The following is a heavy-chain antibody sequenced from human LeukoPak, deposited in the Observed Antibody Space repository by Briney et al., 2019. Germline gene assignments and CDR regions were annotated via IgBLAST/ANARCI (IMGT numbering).Heavy chain of an antibody. J-gene: IGHJ6*02. CDR1: GFTFSNYG. CDR3: ARSTVGATGTVGATSYYYYGMDV. D-gene: IGHD1-26*01. Sequence: PGRSLRLSCAASGFTFSNYGMHWVRQAPGKGLEWVALLVYDGFYKYYADSVKGRFTISRDDSRNTLYLQMNSLRAEDTAVYFCARSTVGATGTVGATSYYYYGMDVWGQGTTVTVSS. V-gene: IGHV3-30*03. CDR2: LVYDGFYK.